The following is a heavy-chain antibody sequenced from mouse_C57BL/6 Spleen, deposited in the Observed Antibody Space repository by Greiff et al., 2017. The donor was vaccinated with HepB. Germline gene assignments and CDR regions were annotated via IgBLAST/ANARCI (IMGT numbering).Heavy chain of an antibody. J-gene: IGHJ2*01. CDR1: GYTFTSYW. V-gene: IGHV1-59*01. D-gene: IGHD2-3*01. CDR2: IDPSDSYT. Sequence: QVQLQQPGAELVRPGTSVKLSCKASGYTFTSYWMHWVKQRPGQGLEWIGVIDPSDSYTNYNQKFKGKATLTVDTSSSTAYMQLSSLTSEDSAVYYCARFLIYDGYPSFDYWGQGTTLTVSS. CDR3: ARFLIYDGYPSFDY.